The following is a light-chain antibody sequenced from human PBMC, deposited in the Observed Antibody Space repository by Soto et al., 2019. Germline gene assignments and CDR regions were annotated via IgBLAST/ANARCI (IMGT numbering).Light chain of an antibody. J-gene: IGLJ3*02. CDR1: ISNVGSYNL. CDR3: YSYEGGRV. V-gene: IGLV2-23*01. CDR2: EAN. Sequence: QSVLTQPASVSGSPGQSITISCTGTISNVGSYNLVSWYQQHPGKPPKLIIYEANKRPSGVSNRFSGSKSGNTASLTISGLQTEDEADYYCYSYEGGRVFGGGTKVTVL.